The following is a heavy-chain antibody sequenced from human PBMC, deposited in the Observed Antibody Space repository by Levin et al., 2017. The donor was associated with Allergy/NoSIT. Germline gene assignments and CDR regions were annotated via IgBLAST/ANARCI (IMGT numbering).Heavy chain of an antibody. D-gene: IGHD1-26*01. CDR1: GASISHGVYF. V-gene: IGHV4-31*02. J-gene: IGHJ4*02. CDR3: ARGWGIVAATFDF. CDR2: IYSGGST. Sequence: SSETLSLTCTVSGASISHGVYFWSWLRQSPGKGLEWMGYIYSGGSTYYNLALESRLTLSVDPSKNQFSLHLRSLTVADTAVYYCARGWGIVAATFDFWGRGTLVTVSS.